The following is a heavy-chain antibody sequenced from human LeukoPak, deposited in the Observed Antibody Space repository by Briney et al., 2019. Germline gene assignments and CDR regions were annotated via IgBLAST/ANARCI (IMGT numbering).Heavy chain of an antibody. Sequence: KASETLTLTCTVSGGSISSCSYYWRWIRQPAGKGLEWIGRIYTSGSTNYNPSLKSRVTISVDTSKNQFSLKLSSVTAADTAVYYCATQGIAARPFALDVWGKGTTVTVSS. J-gene: IGHJ6*04. CDR1: GGSISSCSYY. CDR3: ATQGIAARPFALDV. CDR2: IYTSGST. V-gene: IGHV4-61*02. D-gene: IGHD6-6*01.